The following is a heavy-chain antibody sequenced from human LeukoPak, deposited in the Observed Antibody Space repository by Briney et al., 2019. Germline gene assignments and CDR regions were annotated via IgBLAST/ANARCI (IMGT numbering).Heavy chain of an antibody. V-gene: IGHV3-33*01. D-gene: IGHD1-26*01. CDR2: IWYDGSNK. CDR3: ARGVGSSFDY. Sequence: PGGSLRLSCAASGFTFSSYGMHWVRLAPGKGLEWVAVIWYDGSNKYYADSVKGRFTISRDNSKNTLYLQMNSLRAEDTAVYYCARGVGSSFDYWGQGTLVTVSS. J-gene: IGHJ4*02. CDR1: GFTFSSYG.